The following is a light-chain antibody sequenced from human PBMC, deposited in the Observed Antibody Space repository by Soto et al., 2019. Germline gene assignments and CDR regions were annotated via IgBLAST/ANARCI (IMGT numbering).Light chain of an antibody. Sequence: QSVLTQPPSVSGAPGQRVTISCTGRSSKLGAGFDVHWYQQLPGTAPKLLIYGNNNRPSGVPERFSGSNSGPSASLAITCLKGEEEADYSSQSQDSTRSGSGVFGTGTKVTAL. CDR1: SSKLGAGFD. J-gene: IGLJ1*01. CDR3: QSQDSTRSGSGV. CDR2: GNN. V-gene: IGLV1-40*01.